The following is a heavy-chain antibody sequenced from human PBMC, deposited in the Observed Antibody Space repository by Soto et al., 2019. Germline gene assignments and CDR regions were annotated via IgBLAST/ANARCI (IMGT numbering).Heavy chain of an antibody. D-gene: IGHD6-13*01. V-gene: IGHV3-15*07. CDR1: GFSFSPAW. CDR2: IKSKGGGGTA. CDR3: IWQQDFYYGRAV. J-gene: IGHJ6*02. Sequence: VPLVESGGGLVTPGGSLTLSCAASGFSFSPAWMNWVRQAPGKGLEWVGLIKSKGGGGTADYAAPVKGRFIISRDDSKNTIYLQMNSLKPDDTALYYCIWQQDFYYGRAVWGQGTTVTVSS.